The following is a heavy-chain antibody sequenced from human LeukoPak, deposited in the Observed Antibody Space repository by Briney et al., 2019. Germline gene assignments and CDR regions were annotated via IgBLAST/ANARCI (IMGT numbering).Heavy chain of an antibody. V-gene: IGHV1-18*01. CDR1: GYTFRSHG. Sequence: ASVKVSCKASGYTFRSHGISWVRQAPGQGLEWMGWISCYDGETKYAQKFQGRVTMTTDTSTTTAYMELRSLRSDGTAIYYCAKDPSNSVGRMTWFDPWGQGTLVTVSS. J-gene: IGHJ5*02. CDR3: AKDPSNSVGRMTWFDP. D-gene: IGHD2/OR15-2a*01. CDR2: ISCYDGET.